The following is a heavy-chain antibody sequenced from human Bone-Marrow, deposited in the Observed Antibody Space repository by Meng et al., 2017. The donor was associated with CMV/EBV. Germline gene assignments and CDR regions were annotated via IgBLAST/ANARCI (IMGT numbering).Heavy chain of an antibody. CDR2: IYYSGST. Sequence: GSLRLSCIVSSGSISRHYWTWIRQPPGKGLEYIGYIYYSGSTNYNPSLKSRVTISVDTSKNQFSLKLSSVTAADTAVYYCARAELRFLEWLLPKYGMDVWGQGTTVTVSS. V-gene: IGHV4-59*11. D-gene: IGHD3-3*01. CDR3: ARAELRFLEWLLPKYGMDV. J-gene: IGHJ6*02. CDR1: SGSISRHY.